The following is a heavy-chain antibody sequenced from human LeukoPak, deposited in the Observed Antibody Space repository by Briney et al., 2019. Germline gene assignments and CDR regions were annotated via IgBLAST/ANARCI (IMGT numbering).Heavy chain of an antibody. CDR3: ARDGERYCSGGSCSHIGH. CDR2: ISGSSSYI. CDR1: GFTFSSYS. D-gene: IGHD2-15*01. Sequence: GGSLRLSCAVSGFTFSSYSMNWVRQAPGKGLEWVSSISGSSSYIYYADSVKGRFTISRDNARNSLYLQMNSLRAEDTAVYYCARDGERYCSGGSCSHIGHWGQGTLVSASS. J-gene: IGHJ4*02. V-gene: IGHV3-21*01.